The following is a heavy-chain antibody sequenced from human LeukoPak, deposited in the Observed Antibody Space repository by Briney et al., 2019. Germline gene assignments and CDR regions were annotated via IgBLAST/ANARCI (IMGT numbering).Heavy chain of an antibody. V-gene: IGHV1-3*01. D-gene: IGHD4/OR15-4a*01. CDR1: GYTFTSYA. J-gene: IGHJ4*02. Sequence: GASVKVSCKASGYTFTSYAMHWVRQAPGQRLEWMGWINAGNGNTKYSQKFQGRVTITRDTSASTAYMELSSLRSEDTAVYYCATASSYGAHYFDYWGQGTLVTVSS. CDR3: ATASSYGAHYFDY. CDR2: INAGNGNT.